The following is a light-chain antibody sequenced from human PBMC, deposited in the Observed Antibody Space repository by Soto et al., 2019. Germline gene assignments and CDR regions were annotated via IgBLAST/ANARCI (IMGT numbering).Light chain of an antibody. CDR2: DAS. CDR1: QNVNTY. J-gene: IGKJ4*01. CDR3: QQRSDWPLT. V-gene: IGKV3-11*01. Sequence: EIVLTQSPATLSLSPGERATLSCRASQNVNTYLAWYKQIPGQAPRLLIYDASNRATGIPARFSGSGAGTDFILTISSLEPEDFAVYYCQQRSDWPLTFGGGTNVDIK.